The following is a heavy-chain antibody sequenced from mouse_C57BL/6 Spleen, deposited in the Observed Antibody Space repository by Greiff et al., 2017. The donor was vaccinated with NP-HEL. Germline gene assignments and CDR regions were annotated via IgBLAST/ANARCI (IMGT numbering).Heavy chain of an antibody. CDR3: ERRELGPDV. Sequence: VQLQQPGAELVMPGASVKLSCKASGYTFTSYWMHWVKQRPGQGLEWIGEIDPSDSYTNYNQKFKGKSTLTVDKSSSTAYMQLSSLTSEVSEVYYCERRELGPDVWGKGTTVTVSS. CDR1: GYTFTSYW. CDR2: IDPSDSYT. V-gene: IGHV1-69*01. J-gene: IGHJ1*03.